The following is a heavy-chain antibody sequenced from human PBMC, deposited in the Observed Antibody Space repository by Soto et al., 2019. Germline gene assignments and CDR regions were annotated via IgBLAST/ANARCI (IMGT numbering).Heavy chain of an antibody. Sequence: CKSAGYANSIDDSGWGRKKKEQGLEWIGWMNTNTNTTNSAEVFEGRVSLTWDTSISTAYMQLNSLKIDDTAVYYCVGSSGGSRNLLGWFDSRGQGTLV. D-gene: IGHD2-15*01. CDR3: VGSSGGSRNLLGWFDS. J-gene: IGHJ5*01. CDR2: MNTNTNTT. CDR1: GYANSIDD. V-gene: IGHV1-8*01.